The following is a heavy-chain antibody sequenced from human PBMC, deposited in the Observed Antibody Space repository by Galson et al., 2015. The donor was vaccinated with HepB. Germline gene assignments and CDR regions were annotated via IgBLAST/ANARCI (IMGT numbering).Heavy chain of an antibody. D-gene: IGHD4-17*01. Sequence: SLRLSCAASGFTFSSYAMSWVRQAPGKGLEWVSAITGSGSRTNYANSVKGRFTISRDNSKNTLFLLMSSLRAEDTAVYYCAKGRYGDYVGAGYWGQGTLVTVSS. CDR3: AKGRYGDYVGAGY. CDR2: ITGSGSRT. CDR1: GFTFSSYA. J-gene: IGHJ4*02. V-gene: IGHV3-23*01.